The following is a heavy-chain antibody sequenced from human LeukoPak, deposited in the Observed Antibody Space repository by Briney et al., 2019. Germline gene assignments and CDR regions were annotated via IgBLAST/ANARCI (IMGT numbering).Heavy chain of an antibody. D-gene: IGHD6-13*01. CDR2: IYPGGSDT. V-gene: IGHV5-51*01. CDR3: ARITGYSSSWYRWFDP. CDR1: GYSFTSYW. Sequence: GESLKISCKGSGYSFTSYWIGWVRQMPGKGLEWMGIIYPGGSDTRYSPSFQGQVTISADKSISTAYLQWSSLKASDTAMYYCARITGYSSSWYRWFDPWGQGTLVTVSS. J-gene: IGHJ5*02.